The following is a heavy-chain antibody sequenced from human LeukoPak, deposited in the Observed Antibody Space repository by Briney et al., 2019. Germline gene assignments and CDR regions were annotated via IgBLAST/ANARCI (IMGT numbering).Heavy chain of an antibody. CDR3: AKDAIYYDILTGYSRDNWFDP. CDR2: ISDSGAGT. CDR1: GFTFSNYA. Sequence: PGGSLRLSCAASGFTFSNYAMSWVRQAPGKGLEWVSAISDSGAGTYYADSVKGRFTISRDNSKNTLYLQMNSLRAEDTAVYYCAKDAIYYDILTGYSRDNWFDPWGQGTLVAVSS. V-gene: IGHV3-23*01. D-gene: IGHD3-9*01. J-gene: IGHJ5*02.